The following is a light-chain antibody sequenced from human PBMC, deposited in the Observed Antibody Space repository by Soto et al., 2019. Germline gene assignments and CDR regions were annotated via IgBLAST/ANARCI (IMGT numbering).Light chain of an antibody. Sequence: QSALTQPASVSGSPGQSITISCTGTSGDVGAYNFVSWYQQHPGKAPKLIVYHVSDRPSGFSSRFSGSKSGNSASLTISGLHDEDEADYYCSSYAGSGTFVFGTGTKVTVL. J-gene: IGLJ1*01. CDR3: SSYAGSGTFV. V-gene: IGLV2-14*03. CDR1: SGDVGAYNF. CDR2: HVS.